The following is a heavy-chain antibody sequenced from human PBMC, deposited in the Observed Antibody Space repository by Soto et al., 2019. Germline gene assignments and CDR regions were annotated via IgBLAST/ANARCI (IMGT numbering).Heavy chain of an antibody. CDR3: ATHPPYGPLDH. CDR2: IYYSKNT. Sequence: QLQLQESGPGLVKPSETLYLTCTVSGGSISSSSNHWGWIRQPPGKGLEWIGNIYYSKNTYYNPSLKSRVTISVDTSKNQFSLRLTSVTAADTAVYYCATHPPYGPLDHWGQGTLVTVSS. CDR1: GGSISSSSNH. D-gene: IGHD4-17*01. J-gene: IGHJ4*02. V-gene: IGHV4-39*01.